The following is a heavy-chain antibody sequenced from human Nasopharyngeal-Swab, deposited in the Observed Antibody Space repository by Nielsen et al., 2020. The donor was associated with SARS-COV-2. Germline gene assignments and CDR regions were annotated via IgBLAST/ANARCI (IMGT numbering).Heavy chain of an antibody. CDR1: GGSISSSSYY. CDR2: IYYSGST. J-gene: IGHJ4*02. CDR3: ARPGGSSSSLLDY. Sequence: SETLSLTCTVSGGSISSSSYYWGWIRQPPGKGLEWIGSIYYSGSTYYNPSLKSRVTISVDTSKNQFSLKLSSVTAADTAVYYCARPGGSSSSLLDYWGQGTLVTVSS. V-gene: IGHV4-39*01. D-gene: IGHD6-6*01.